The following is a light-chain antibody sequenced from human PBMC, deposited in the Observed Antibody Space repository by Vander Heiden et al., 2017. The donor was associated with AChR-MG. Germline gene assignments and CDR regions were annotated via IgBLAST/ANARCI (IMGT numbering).Light chain of an antibody. CDR2: KAS. Sequence: DIQMTQPPSTLPASVGDRVTITCRASQSVSSQLAWYQQKPGKAPNLLIYKASSLQSGVPSRFSGSGSGTDFTLTISSLQPEDFATYYCQQYYSSSWTFGQGTQVEVK. CDR1: QSVSSQ. V-gene: IGKV1-5*03. CDR3: QQYYSSSWT. J-gene: IGKJ1*01.